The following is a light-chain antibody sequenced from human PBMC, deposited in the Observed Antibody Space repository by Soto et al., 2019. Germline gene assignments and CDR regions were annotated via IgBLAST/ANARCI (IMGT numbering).Light chain of an antibody. CDR1: QSVSSSY. Sequence: ENVLTQSPGTLSLSPGERATLSCRASQSVSSSYLAWYQQKPGQAPTLLIYDASSRATGIPDRFSGSGYGTDVTLAISRLEPEDFAVYFCQQYGSSPRTFGQGTKVEIK. CDR3: QQYGSSPRT. J-gene: IGKJ1*01. CDR2: DAS. V-gene: IGKV3-20*01.